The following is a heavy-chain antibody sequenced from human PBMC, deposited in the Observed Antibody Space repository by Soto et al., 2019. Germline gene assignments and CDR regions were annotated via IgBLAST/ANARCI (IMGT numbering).Heavy chain of an antibody. D-gene: IGHD3-3*01. Sequence: GGSLRLSCVASGFIVSSNQMSWVRQAPGKGLEWVSVIYSGHTTYYADSVEGRFTISRDDSKNTLYLQMNSLRVEDTAVYYCVRGPSDHKLRLVEWPYGDYWGQGALVTVPQ. V-gene: IGHV3-53*01. CDR2: IYSGHTT. J-gene: IGHJ4*02. CDR3: VRGPSDHKLRLVEWPYGDY. CDR1: GFIVSSNQ.